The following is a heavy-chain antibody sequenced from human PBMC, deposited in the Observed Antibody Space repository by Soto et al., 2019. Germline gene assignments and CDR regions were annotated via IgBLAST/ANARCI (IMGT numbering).Heavy chain of an antibody. CDR2: IYYSRST. J-gene: IGHJ6*02. Sequence: QVQLQESGPGLVKPSQTLSLTCTVSGGSISSGGYYWSWIRQHPGKGLEWIGYIYYSRSTYYNPSLQSRVTISVDTSKNQFSLKLSSVTAADTAVYYCARELRFGEDYYGMDVWGQGTTVTVSS. D-gene: IGHD3-10*01. CDR1: GGSISSGGYY. CDR3: ARELRFGEDYYGMDV. V-gene: IGHV4-31*03.